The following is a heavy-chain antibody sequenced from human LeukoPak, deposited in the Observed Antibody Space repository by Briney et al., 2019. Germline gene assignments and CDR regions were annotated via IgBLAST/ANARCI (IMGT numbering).Heavy chain of an antibody. CDR3: AKDRDWYYFDY. Sequence: GGSLRLSCAASGFTFSSYGMHWVRQAPGKGLEWVAVISYDGSNKYYADSVKGRFTISRDNSKNTLYLQMNSLRAEDTAVYYCAKDRDWYYFDYWGQGTLVTVSS. CDR2: ISYDGSNK. D-gene: IGHD5-24*01. V-gene: IGHV3-30*18. J-gene: IGHJ4*02. CDR1: GFTFSSYG.